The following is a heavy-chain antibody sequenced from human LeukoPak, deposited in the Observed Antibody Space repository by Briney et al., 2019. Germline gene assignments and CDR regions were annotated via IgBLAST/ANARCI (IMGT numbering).Heavy chain of an antibody. J-gene: IGHJ4*02. CDR3: ARALAPAVMDY. CDR1: GGSISSGDYY. D-gene: IGHD2-2*01. CDR2: IYYSGST. V-gene: IGHV4-30-4*08. Sequence: SETLSLTCTVSGGSISSGDYYWSWIRQPPGKGLEWIGYIYYSGSTYYNPSLKSRVTISVDTSKNQFSLKLSSVTAADTAVYYCARALAPAVMDYWGQGTLVTVSS.